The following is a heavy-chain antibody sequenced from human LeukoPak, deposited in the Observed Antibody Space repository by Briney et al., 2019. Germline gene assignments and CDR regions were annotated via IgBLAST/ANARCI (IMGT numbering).Heavy chain of an antibody. CDR1: GGSISSGGYY. Sequence: PSQTLSLTCTVSGGSISSGGYYWSWIRQHPGKGLEWIGYIYYSGSTYYNPSLKSRVTISVDTSKNQFSLKLSSVTAADTAVYYCARGNTLRPLQICWGQGTLVTVSS. D-gene: IGHD2/OR15-2a*01. CDR2: IYYSGST. CDR3: ARGNTLRPLQIC. V-gene: IGHV4-31*03. J-gene: IGHJ4*02.